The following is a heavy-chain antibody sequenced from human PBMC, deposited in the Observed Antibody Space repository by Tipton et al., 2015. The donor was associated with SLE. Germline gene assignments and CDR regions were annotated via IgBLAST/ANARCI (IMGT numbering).Heavy chain of an antibody. J-gene: IGHJ4*02. CDR1: GDSISRRSYY. CDR3: ARVRFGVVIAEDYYFDS. CDR2: IYYSGST. V-gene: IGHV4-39*01. Sequence: TLSLTCNVSGDSISRRSYYWGWIRQPPGTGLEWIGTIYYSGSTYYNPSLKSRVTISVDTSKNQFSLKLNSVTAADTAVYYCARVRFGVVIAEDYYFDSWGQGTLVTVSS. D-gene: IGHD2-21*01.